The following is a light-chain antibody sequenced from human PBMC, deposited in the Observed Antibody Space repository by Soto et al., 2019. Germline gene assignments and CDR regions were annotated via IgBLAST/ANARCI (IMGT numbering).Light chain of an antibody. Sequence: IQMTQSPSSLSASVGDRVTITCRARQGISNYLAWYQQKPGKVPKLLIYAASTLQSGVPSRFSGSGSGTDFTLTISSLQPEDVATYYCQKYNSASFTFGPGTKVDIK. J-gene: IGKJ3*01. CDR2: AAS. CDR3: QKYNSASFT. CDR1: QGISNY. V-gene: IGKV1-27*01.